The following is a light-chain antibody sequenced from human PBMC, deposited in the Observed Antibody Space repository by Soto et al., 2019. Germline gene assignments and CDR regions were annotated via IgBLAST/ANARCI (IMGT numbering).Light chain of an antibody. Sequence: SYEVTQPPSVSMAPGQTSIITCGGNNIGSKSVQWYQQKPGQAPVLVVYDDSDRPSGIPERISGSNSGNTATLTISRVEVGDEADYFCQVWDSDSMIFGGGTKLTVL. V-gene: IGLV3-21*02. J-gene: IGLJ2*01. CDR3: QVWDSDSMI. CDR2: DDS. CDR1: NIGSKS.